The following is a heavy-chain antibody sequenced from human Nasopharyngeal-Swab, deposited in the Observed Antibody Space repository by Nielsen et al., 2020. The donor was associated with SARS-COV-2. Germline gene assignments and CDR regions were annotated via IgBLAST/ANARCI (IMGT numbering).Heavy chain of an antibody. CDR1: GFTFDDYA. D-gene: IGHD1-26*01. Sequence: GESLKISCAASGFTFDDYAMHWVRQAPGKGLEWVSLISGDGGSTYYADSVKGRFTISRDNSKNTLSLQMNSLRAEDTAVYYCAKDLDIVGATSADYWGQGTLVTVSS. V-gene: IGHV3-43*02. J-gene: IGHJ4*02. CDR2: ISGDGGST. CDR3: AKDLDIVGATSADY.